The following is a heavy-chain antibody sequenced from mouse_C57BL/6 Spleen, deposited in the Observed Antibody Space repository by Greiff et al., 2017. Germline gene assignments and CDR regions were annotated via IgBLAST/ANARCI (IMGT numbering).Heavy chain of an antibody. Sequence: EVQLQQSGPDLVKPGASVKIPCTASGYTFTDYNMDWVKQSHGKSLEWIGDINPNNGGTIYNQKFKGKATLTLDKSSSTAYMELRSLTSEDTAVYYGARRGEIYYYGSSDPHGYFDVRGTGATVTAAS. CDR1: GYTFTDYN. CDR2: INPNNGGT. CDR3: ARRGEIYYYGSSDPHGYFDV. D-gene: IGHD1-1*01. J-gene: IGHJ1*03. V-gene: IGHV1-18*01.